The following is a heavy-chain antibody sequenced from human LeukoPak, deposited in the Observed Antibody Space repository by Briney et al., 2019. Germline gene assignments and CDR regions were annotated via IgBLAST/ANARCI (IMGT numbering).Heavy chain of an antibody. V-gene: IGHV1-2*02. CDR3: ARVRNSSGRYYYYYYYMDV. Sequence: GASVKVSCKASGYTFTGYYMHWVRQAPGQGLEWMGWINPNSGGTNYAQKFQGRVTMTRDTSISTAYMELSRLRSDDTALYYCARVRNSSGRYYYYYYYMDVWGKGTTVTVSS. CDR1: GYTFTGYY. CDR2: INPNSGGT. J-gene: IGHJ6*03. D-gene: IGHD3-22*01.